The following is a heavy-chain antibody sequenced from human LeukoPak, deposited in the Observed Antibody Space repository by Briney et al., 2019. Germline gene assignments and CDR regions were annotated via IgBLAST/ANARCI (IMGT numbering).Heavy chain of an antibody. J-gene: IGHJ5*02. CDR3: ARDLLVPTAIENWFDP. V-gene: IGHV4-34*01. Sequence: SETLPLTCAVYGGAFSGYYWSWIRQPPGKGLEWFGEINHSGSTNYNPSLKSRDTISVDTSKGQFSLKLSSVTAADTAVYYCARDLLVPTAIENWFDPWGQGTLVTVSS. D-gene: IGHD2-2*01. CDR2: INHSGST. CDR1: GGAFSGYY.